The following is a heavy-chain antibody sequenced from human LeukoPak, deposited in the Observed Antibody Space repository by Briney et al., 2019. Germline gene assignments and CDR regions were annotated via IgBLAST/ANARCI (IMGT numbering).Heavy chain of an antibody. Sequence: RASVKVSCKASGYTYTSHYMHWVRQAPGQGLEWMGLINPSGSSTLYAQKFQGRVTMTRDMSTTTDYMELSSLRSEDTAVYYCARDNPVGDIAWWFDPWGQGTLVTVSS. J-gene: IGHJ5*02. V-gene: IGHV1-46*01. CDR1: GYTYTSHY. CDR3: ARDNPVGDIAWWFDP. CDR2: INPSGSST. D-gene: IGHD3-16*02.